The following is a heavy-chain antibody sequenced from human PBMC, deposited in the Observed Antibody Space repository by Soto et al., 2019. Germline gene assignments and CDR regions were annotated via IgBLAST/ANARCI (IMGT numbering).Heavy chain of an antibody. CDR1: GYTFTSYA. Sequence: ASVKVSCKASGYTFTSYAMHWVRQAPGQRLEWMGWINAGNGNTKYSQKFQGRVTMTRDTSTSTVYMGLSSLRSEDTAVYYCARAFDFWSGYSWFDPWGQGTLVTVSS. V-gene: IGHV1-3*01. CDR2: INAGNGNT. CDR3: ARAFDFWSGYSWFDP. D-gene: IGHD3-3*01. J-gene: IGHJ5*02.